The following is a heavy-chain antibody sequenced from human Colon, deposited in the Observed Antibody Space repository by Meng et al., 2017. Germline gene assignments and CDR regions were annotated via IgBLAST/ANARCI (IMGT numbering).Heavy chain of an antibody. D-gene: IGHD2-8*01. Sequence: GGSLRLSCAASGFTFSSYWMHWVRQAPGSGLVRVSRINNGGSFITYADSVKGRFTISRDNAKNTLYLQMNSLRAEDTGVYYCTRAMVYAGRADYYYGMDVWGQGTTVTVSS. V-gene: IGHV3-74*01. CDR2: INNGGSFI. J-gene: IGHJ6*02. CDR1: GFTFSSYW. CDR3: TRAMVYAGRADYYYGMDV.